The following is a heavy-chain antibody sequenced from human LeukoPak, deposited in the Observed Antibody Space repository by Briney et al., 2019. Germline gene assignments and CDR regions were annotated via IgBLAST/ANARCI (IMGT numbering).Heavy chain of an antibody. CDR1: GFTFSSYG. CDR2: IWYGGSNK. CDR3: ARDDESSGSSFDY. J-gene: IGHJ4*02. D-gene: IGHD3-22*01. V-gene: IGHV3-33*01. Sequence: GGSLRLSCAASGFTFSSYGMRWVRQAPGKGLEWVAVIWYGGSNKYYADSVKGRFTISRDNSKNTLYLQMNSLRAEHPAMSYCARDDESSGSSFDYWGQGTLVTVSS.